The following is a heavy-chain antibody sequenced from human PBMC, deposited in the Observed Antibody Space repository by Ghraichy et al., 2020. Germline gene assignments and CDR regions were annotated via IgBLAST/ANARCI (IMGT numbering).Heavy chain of an antibody. D-gene: IGHD6-19*01. CDR3: ATPKGSGSRSGPLDY. V-gene: IGHV1-3*01. CDR1: GYTFTSYA. Sequence: ASVKVSCKASGYTFTSYAMHWVRQAPGQRLEWMGWINAGNGNTKYSQKFQGRVTITRDTSASTAYMELSSLRSEDTAVYYCATPKGSGSRSGPLDYWGQGTLVTVSS. J-gene: IGHJ4*02. CDR2: INAGNGNT.